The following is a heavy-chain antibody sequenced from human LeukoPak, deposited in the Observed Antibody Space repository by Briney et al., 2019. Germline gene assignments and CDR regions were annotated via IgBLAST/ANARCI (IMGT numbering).Heavy chain of an antibody. CDR1: GFSFGDFY. CDR2: INGDGSST. CDR3: ARRLWSGEFVYFDN. Sequence: HPGGSLRLSCAASGFSFGDFYMTWIRQAPGKGLVWVSRINGDGSSTSYVDSVKGRFTISRDNAKNTLYLQMNSLRVEDTAVYYCARRLWSGEFVYFDNWGQGTLVTVSS. J-gene: IGHJ4*02. D-gene: IGHD3-10*01. V-gene: IGHV3-74*01.